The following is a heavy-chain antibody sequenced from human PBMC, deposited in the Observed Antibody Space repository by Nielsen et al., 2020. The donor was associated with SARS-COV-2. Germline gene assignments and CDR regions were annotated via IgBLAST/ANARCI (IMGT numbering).Heavy chain of an antibody. J-gene: IGHJ6*02. CDR2: ISSSSSYI. D-gene: IGHD5-12*01. Sequence: GSLKISCAASGFTFSSYSMNWVRQAPGKGLEWVSSISSSSSYIYYADSVKGRFTISRDNAKNSLYLQMNSLRAEDTAVYYCARDSGYDSYYYYGMDVWGQGTTVTVSS. CDR1: GFTFSSYS. V-gene: IGHV3-21*01. CDR3: ARDSGYDSYYYYGMDV.